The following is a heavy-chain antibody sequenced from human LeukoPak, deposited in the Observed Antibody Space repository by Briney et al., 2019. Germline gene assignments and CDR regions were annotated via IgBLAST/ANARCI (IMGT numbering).Heavy chain of an antibody. J-gene: IGHJ4*02. V-gene: IGHV3-7*01. CDR3: ARGGQQLVTSIDY. Sequence: GGSLRPSCAASGFTFSSYWMSWVRQAPGKGLEWVANVKQDGSETYYVDSVKGRFTISRDNAKNSLYLQMNSLRAEDTAVYYCARGGQQLVTSIDYWGQGTLVTVSS. CDR1: GFTFSSYW. CDR2: VKQDGSET. D-gene: IGHD6-13*01.